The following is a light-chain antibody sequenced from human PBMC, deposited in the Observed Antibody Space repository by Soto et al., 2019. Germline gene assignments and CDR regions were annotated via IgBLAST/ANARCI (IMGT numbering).Light chain of an antibody. CDR1: SGDVGGNNY. CDR3: RAYSSSTRV. CDR2: DVS. J-gene: IGLJ2*01. V-gene: IGLV2-14*01. Sequence: QSALTQPASVSGSPGQSITISCTGTSGDVGGNNYVSWYQQHPGKAPKLMIYDVSNRPSGVSDRFSGSKSGNTASLTISGLQAEDEAEYYCRAYSSSTRVFGGGTKLTVL.